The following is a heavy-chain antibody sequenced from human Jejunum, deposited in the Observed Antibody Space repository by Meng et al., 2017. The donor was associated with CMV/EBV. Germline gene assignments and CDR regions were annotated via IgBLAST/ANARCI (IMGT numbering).Heavy chain of an antibody. V-gene: IGHV4-31*02. CDR1: GVSISSGGYY. D-gene: IGHD1-1*01. Sequence: VSGVSISSGGYYWNWIRQHPGKGLEWIGQIYFSGTTFYIPSLKGRLTLSVDTSKNQFSLNLSSVTAADTAMYYCARGLDETGSDYWGRGALVTVSS. CDR3: ARGLDETGSDY. J-gene: IGHJ4*02. CDR2: IYFSGTT.